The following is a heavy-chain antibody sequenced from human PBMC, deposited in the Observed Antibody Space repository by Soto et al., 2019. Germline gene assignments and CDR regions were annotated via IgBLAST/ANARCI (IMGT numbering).Heavy chain of an antibody. D-gene: IGHD3-3*01. J-gene: IGHJ5*02. V-gene: IGHV4-30-4*01. Sequence: SETLSLTCAVSGDSISSGAWWSWIRQPPGKGLEWIGYIYYSGSTYYNPSLKSRVTISVDTSKNQFSLKLSSVTAADTAVYYCARGAPKYYDFWSGHNWFDPWGQGTLVTVSS. CDR1: GDSISSGAW. CDR3: ARGAPKYYDFWSGHNWFDP. CDR2: IYYSGST.